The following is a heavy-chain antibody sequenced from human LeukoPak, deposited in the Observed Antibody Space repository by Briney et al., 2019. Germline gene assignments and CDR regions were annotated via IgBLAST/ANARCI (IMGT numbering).Heavy chain of an antibody. CDR3: AREFTPTPPGYCSGGSCYKSKTNYYYYGMDV. Sequence: ASVKVSCKASGYTFTSYGISWVRQAPGQGLEWMGWISAYNGNTNYAQKLQGRVTMTTDTSTSTDSMELRSLRSDDTAVYYCAREFTPTPPGYCSGGSCYKSKTNYYYYGMDVWGQGTTVTVSS. D-gene: IGHD2-15*01. CDR2: ISAYNGNT. V-gene: IGHV1-18*01. J-gene: IGHJ6*02. CDR1: GYTFTSYG.